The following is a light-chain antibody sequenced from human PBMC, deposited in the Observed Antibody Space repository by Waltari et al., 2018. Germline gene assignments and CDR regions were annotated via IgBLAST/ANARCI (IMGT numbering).Light chain of an antibody. Sequence: QSALTQPASVSGSPGQSITIPCTGTSSDVGGHNYVSWYQQYPGKAPKVIIYEVSNRPSGVSNRFSGSKSCNTASLTISGLQAEDEADYYCSSYSSSSPLWVFGGGTKLTVL. CDR1: SSDVGGHNY. CDR3: SSYSSSSPLWV. V-gene: IGLV2-14*01. J-gene: IGLJ3*02. CDR2: EVS.